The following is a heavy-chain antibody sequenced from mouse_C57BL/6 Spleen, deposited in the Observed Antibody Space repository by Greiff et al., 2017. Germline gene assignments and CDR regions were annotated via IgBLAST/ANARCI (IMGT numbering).Heavy chain of an antibody. Sequence: EVQLQESGGGLVKPGGSLKLSCAASGFTFSDYGMHWVRQAPEKGLEWVAYISSGSSTIYYADTVKGRFTISRDNAKNTLFLQMTSLRSEDTAMYYCARSPFGDFFDYWGKGTTLTVSS. V-gene: IGHV5-17*01. CDR2: ISSGSSTI. CDR1: GFTFSDYG. J-gene: IGHJ2*01. CDR3: ARSPFGDFFDY.